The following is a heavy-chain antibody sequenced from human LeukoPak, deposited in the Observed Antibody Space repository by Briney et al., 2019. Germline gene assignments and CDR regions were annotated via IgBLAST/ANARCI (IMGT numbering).Heavy chain of an antibody. D-gene: IGHD4-11*01. V-gene: IGHV3-23*01. CDR1: GFTFSTHA. Sequence: GGSLRLSCVASGFTFSTHAMTWVRQAPGRGLEWVSGIGDSGGDTYYADSVKGRFTISRDNSQNTLYLQMESLRVEDTAVYYCAELTTSWGQGTLVTVSS. CDR2: IGDSGGDT. CDR3: AELTTS. J-gene: IGHJ4*02.